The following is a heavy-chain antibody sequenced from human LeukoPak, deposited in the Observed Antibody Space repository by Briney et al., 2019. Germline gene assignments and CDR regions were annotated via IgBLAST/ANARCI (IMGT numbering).Heavy chain of an antibody. CDR2: IRQDGSEI. CDR3: ARDKQVGATHFDY. CDR1: GFTFSSYW. D-gene: IGHD1-26*01. J-gene: IGHJ4*02. V-gene: IGHV3-7*01. Sequence: TGGSLRLSCAASGFTFSSYWMSWVRQAPGKGPEWVANIRQDGSEIYYVDSVKGRFTISRDNAKNSLFLQMNSLRAEDTAVYYCARDKQVGATHFDYWGQGTLVTVSS.